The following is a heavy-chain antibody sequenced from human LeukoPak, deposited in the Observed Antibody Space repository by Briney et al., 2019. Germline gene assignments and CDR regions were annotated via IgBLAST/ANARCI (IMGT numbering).Heavy chain of an antibody. CDR1: GFTFSGHW. V-gene: IGHV3-7*01. CDR3: TRDRSRAEDD. CDR2: TNQGGSDK. J-gene: IGHJ4*02. Sequence: PGGSLRLSCAASGFTFSGHWMSWVRQAPGKGPEWVSNTNQGGSDKYYVDSVKGRFTISRDNANNLLYLQMNSLRGEDTAVYYCTRDRSRAEDDWGQGTLVTVSS. D-gene: IGHD1-14*01.